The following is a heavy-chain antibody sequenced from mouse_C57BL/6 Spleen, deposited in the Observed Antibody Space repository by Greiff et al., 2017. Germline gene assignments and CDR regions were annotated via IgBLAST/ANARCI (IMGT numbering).Heavy chain of an antibody. Sequence: QVHVKQSGAELARPGASVKLSCKASGYTFTSYGISWVKQRTGQGLEWIGEIYPRRGNTYYNEKFKGKATLTADKSSSTAYMELRSLTSEDAAVYFCARGMEITTVHYAMDYWGQGTSVTVSS. CDR3: ARGMEITTVHYAMDY. CDR2: IYPRRGNT. J-gene: IGHJ4*01. CDR1: GYTFTSYG. D-gene: IGHD1-1*01. V-gene: IGHV1-81*01.